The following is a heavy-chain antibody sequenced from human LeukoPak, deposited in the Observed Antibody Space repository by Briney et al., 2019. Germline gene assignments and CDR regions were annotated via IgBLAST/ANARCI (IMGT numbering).Heavy chain of an antibody. D-gene: IGHD3-22*01. J-gene: IGHJ4*02. V-gene: IGHV1-2*02. CDR3: ARETYYYDSSGYVPGRAFDY. Sequence: ASVKVSCKASGYTFTDYYMHWVRQAPGQGFEWMGWINPNDGDTNYAQKFQGRVTMTRDTSISTAHMEVSRLRSDDTAVYYCARETYYYDSSGYVPGRAFDYWGQGTLVTVSS. CDR2: INPNDGDT. CDR1: GYTFTDYY.